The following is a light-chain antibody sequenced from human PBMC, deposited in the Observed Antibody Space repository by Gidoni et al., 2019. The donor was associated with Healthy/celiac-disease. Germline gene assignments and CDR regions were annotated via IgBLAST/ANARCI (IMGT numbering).Light chain of an antibody. V-gene: IGKV1-5*03. CDR3: QQYNSYPDT. CDR1: QSISSS. Sequence: IQLSQPPSTLSASVGDRVTITCRASQSISSSLAWYQQKPGKAPMLLIYKASSLESGIPSRFSGSGSGTEFTLTISSLQPDDFAAYYCQQYNSYPDTFGQGTKLEIK. J-gene: IGKJ2*01. CDR2: KAS.